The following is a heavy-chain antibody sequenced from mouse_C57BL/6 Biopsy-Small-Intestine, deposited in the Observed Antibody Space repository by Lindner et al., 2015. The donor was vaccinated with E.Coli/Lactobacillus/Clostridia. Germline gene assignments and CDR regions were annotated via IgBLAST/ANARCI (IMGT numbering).Heavy chain of an antibody. CDR1: GGTLKTFT. J-gene: IGHJ1*01. D-gene: IGHD5-2*01. Sequence: SVKVSCKASGGTLKTFTVNWVRQAPGQGLEWMGGIMPVFGTATYAQKFQGRVTITADESTSTAYMEVGSLMSEDTAVYYCALPKENTNYNFYAMDVWGQGTTVTVSS. CDR3: ALPKENTNYNFYAMDV. CDR2: IMPVFGTA. V-gene: IGHV1-18*01.